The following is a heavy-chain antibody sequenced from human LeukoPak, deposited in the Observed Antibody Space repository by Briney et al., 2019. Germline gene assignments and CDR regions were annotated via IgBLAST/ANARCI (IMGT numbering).Heavy chain of an antibody. CDR3: AKAPRYYYYYYYYMDV. J-gene: IGHJ6*03. Sequence: GGSLRLSCAASEFTFSSYSMNSVRQAPGKGLEWVSSISSSGSYIYYADSVKGRFTISRDNAKKSLYLQMNSLRAEDTAVYYCAKAPRYYYYYYYYMDVWGKGTTVTISS. D-gene: IGHD3-22*01. CDR1: EFTFSSYS. V-gene: IGHV3-21*01. CDR2: ISSSGSYI.